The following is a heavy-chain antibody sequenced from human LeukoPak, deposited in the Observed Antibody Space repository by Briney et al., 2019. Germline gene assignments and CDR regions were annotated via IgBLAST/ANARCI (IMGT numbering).Heavy chain of an antibody. CDR2: IYYTGST. CDR3: ARSGKSAYILDY. V-gene: IGHV4-61*01. J-gene: IGHJ4*02. D-gene: IGHD3-16*01. CDR1: DGSISSSSYY. Sequence: SETLSLTCTVSDGSISSSSYYWSWIRQPPGKGLEWIGYIYYTGSTNYNPSLKSRVTISVDTSKNQFSLKLSSVTAADTAVYYCARSGKSAYILDYWSQGTLVTVSS.